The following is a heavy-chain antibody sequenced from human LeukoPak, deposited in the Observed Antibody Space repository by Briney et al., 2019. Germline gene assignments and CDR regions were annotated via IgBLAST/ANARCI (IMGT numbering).Heavy chain of an antibody. CDR3: ASGYSSHNR. J-gene: IGHJ4*02. CDR1: GGSFSGYY. Sequence: SSETLSLTCAVYGGSFSGYYWSWIRKPPGKGLEWIGEINHSGSTNYNPSLKSRVTISVDTSKNQFSLKLSSVTAADTAVYYCASGYSSHNRWGQGTLVTVSS. D-gene: IGHD6-13*01. CDR2: INHSGST. V-gene: IGHV4-34*01.